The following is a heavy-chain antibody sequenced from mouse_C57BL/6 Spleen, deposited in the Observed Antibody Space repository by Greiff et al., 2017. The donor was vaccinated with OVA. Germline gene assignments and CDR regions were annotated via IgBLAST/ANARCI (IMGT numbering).Heavy chain of an antibody. CDR2: IDPENGDT. V-gene: IGHV14-4*01. CDR3: TGLGHFDY. CDR1: GFNIKDDY. J-gene: IGHJ2*01. Sequence: EVQLQQSGAELVRPGASVKLSCTASGFNIKDDYMHWVKQRPEQGLEWIGWIDPENGDTEYASKFQGKATITADTSSNTAYLQLSSLTSEDTAVYYCTGLGHFDYWGQGTTLTVSS.